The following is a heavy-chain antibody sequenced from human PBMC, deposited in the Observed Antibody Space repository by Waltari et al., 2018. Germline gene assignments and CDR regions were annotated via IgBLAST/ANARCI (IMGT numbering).Heavy chain of an antibody. J-gene: IGHJ2*01. CDR3: AKDPRKRARYFDL. V-gene: IGHV3-23*04. Sequence: EVQLVGSGGGLVQPGGSLRLSCAASGFTFSSYPMRWVPQAPGKGLEWVSAISGSGGSTYYADSVKGRFTISRDNSKNTLYLQMNSLRAEDTAVYYCAKDPRKRARYFDLWGRGTLVTVSS. CDR1: GFTFSSYP. CDR2: ISGSGGST.